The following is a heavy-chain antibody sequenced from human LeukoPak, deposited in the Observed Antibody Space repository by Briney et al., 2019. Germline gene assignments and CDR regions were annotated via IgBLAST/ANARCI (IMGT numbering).Heavy chain of an antibody. D-gene: IGHD3-22*01. V-gene: IGHV4-34*01. CDR2: INHSGST. J-gene: IGHJ1*01. Sequence: SETLSLTCGVYGGSFSAYYWSWIRQPPGKGLEWIGEINHSGSTNYNPSLKSRVTISVDTSKNQFPLKLSSVTAADTAVYYCARSGQWFEYFQHWGQGTLVTVSS. CDR3: ARSGQWFEYFQH. CDR1: GGSFSAYY.